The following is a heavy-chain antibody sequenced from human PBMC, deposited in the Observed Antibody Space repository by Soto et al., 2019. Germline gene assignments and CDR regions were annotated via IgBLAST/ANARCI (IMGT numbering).Heavy chain of an antibody. V-gene: IGHV5-51*01. CDR1: GYSFTSYW. CDR3: ARSFDASYAGSAYY. Sequence: VESLKISCKVFGYSFTSYWIDWVRHMPGKGLEWVGIIYPGDSDTRYSPPFQGQVTISADKSISTAYLQWSSLKASDTAMYYCARSFDASYAGSAYYWGQGTLVTVSS. CDR2: IYPGDSDT. D-gene: IGHD3-22*01. J-gene: IGHJ4*02.